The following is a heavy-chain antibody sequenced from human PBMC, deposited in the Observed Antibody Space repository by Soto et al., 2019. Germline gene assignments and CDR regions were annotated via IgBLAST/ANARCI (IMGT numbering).Heavy chain of an antibody. CDR1: GFTFSSYS. D-gene: IGHD2-15*01. V-gene: IGHV3-21*01. CDR3: ARDSGDCSGGSCYRGDY. CDR2: ISSSSSYI. Sequence: GGSLRLSCAASGFTFSSYSMNWVRQAPGKGLEWVSSISSSSSYIYYADSVKGRFTISRDNAKNSLYLQMNSLRAEDTAVYYCARDSGDCSGGSCYRGDYWGQGTLVTVSS. J-gene: IGHJ4*02.